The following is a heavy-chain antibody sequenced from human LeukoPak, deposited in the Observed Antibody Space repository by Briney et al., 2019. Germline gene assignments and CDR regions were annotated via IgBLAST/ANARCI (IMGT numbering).Heavy chain of an antibody. J-gene: IGHJ5*02. CDR2: IYYSGSA. Sequence: KPSETLSLTCTVSGGSISSYYWNWIRQPPGKGLEWIGYIYYSGSANYSPSLKSRVTISVDTSKNQFSLKLTSVTAADTAVYYCARHDYYGSLNWFDPWGQGTLITVSS. D-gene: IGHD3-10*01. CDR1: GGSISSYY. CDR3: ARHDYYGSLNWFDP. V-gene: IGHV4-59*08.